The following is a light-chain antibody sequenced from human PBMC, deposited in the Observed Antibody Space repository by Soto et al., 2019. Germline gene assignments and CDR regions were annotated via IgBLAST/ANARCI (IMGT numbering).Light chain of an antibody. J-gene: IGKJ2*01. V-gene: IGKV1-33*01. Sequence: DIQMTQSPSSLSASVGDRVTITCQASEGITNYLYWYQQKPGKVPKLLIYDASILEVGVPSRFSGSGSGTECTFTISSPQPEDIAPYDGHQYDSLPYTFRQGTKLVIK. CDR1: EGITNY. CDR3: HQYDSLPYT. CDR2: DAS.